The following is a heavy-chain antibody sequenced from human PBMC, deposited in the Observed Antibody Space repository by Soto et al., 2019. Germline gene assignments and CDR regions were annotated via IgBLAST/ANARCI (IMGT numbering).Heavy chain of an antibody. CDR2: ISAYNGNT. J-gene: IGHJ6*02. Sequence: QVQLVQSGAEVKKPGASVKVSCKASGYTFTSYGISWVRQAPGQGLEWMGWISAYNGNTNYAQKLQGRVTMTTDTATSTAYMEMRSLRSDDTAVYYCARDRRIAVAGLYYYYGMDVWGQGTTVTVSS. CDR3: ARDRRIAVAGLYYYYGMDV. D-gene: IGHD6-19*01. CDR1: GYTFTSYG. V-gene: IGHV1-18*01.